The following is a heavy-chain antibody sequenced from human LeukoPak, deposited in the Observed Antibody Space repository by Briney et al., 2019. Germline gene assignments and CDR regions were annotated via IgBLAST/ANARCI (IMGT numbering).Heavy chain of an antibody. Sequence: GGSLRLSCAASGFTLSSYAMTWVRQAPGRGLEWVSSVDGGGGGTYYADSVKGRFTISRDNSKNTLFLHMNTLRAEDTAIYYCAKDRTVGASYWYFDLWGRGTLVTVSS. J-gene: IGHJ2*01. V-gene: IGHV3-23*01. CDR1: GFTLSSYA. D-gene: IGHD1-26*01. CDR3: AKDRTVGASYWYFDL. CDR2: VDGGGGGT.